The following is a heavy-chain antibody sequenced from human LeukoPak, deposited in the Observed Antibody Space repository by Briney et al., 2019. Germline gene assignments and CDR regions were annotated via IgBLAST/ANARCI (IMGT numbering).Heavy chain of an antibody. Sequence: GGSLRLSCAASGFTFSNYAMSWVRQAPGKGLEWVSSISGSGGSTYYAASVKGRFTISRDNSKNTLYLQMNSLRAEDTAVYYCAKGEVTMVRGVISNWGRGTLVTVSS. V-gene: IGHV3-23*01. D-gene: IGHD3-10*01. J-gene: IGHJ4*02. CDR3: AKGEVTMVRGVISN. CDR1: GFTFSNYA. CDR2: ISGSGGST.